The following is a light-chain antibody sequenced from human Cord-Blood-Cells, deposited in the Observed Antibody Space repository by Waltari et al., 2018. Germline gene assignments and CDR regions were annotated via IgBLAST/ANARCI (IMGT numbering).Light chain of an antibody. Sequence: DIVMTQSPDSLAVSLGGRPTITCKSSQSVLYSSNNKNYLAWYQQKPGQPPKLLIYWASTRESGVPDRFSGSGSGTDFTLTISSLQAEDVAVYYCQQYYSTPYTFGQGTKLEIK. CDR2: WAS. V-gene: IGKV4-1*01. J-gene: IGKJ2*01. CDR1: QSVLYSSNNKNY. CDR3: QQYYSTPYT.